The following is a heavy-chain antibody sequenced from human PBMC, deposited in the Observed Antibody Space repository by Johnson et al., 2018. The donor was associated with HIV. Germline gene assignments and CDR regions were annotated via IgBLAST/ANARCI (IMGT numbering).Heavy chain of an antibody. CDR2: IYSGGST. V-gene: IGHV3-66*01. CDR3: ARRGRVVYLGSDAFDI. J-gene: IGHJ3*02. D-gene: IGHD2-8*02. Sequence: VQLVESGGGLVQPGGSLRLSCAASGFTVSSNYMSWVRQAPGKGLEWVSVIYSGGSTYYADSVKGRFTISRDNSKNTLYLQRNSLRAEDTSVYYCARRGRVVYLGSDAFDIWGQGTMVTVSS. CDR1: GFTVSSNY.